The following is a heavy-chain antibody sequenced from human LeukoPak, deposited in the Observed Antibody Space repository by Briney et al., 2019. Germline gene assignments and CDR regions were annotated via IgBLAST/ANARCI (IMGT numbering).Heavy chain of an antibody. D-gene: IGHD6-13*01. J-gene: IGHJ6*02. V-gene: IGHV3-30*04. CDR3: ARLMAAAGTYGMDV. Sequence: GGSLRLSCAASGFTFSSYAMHWVRQAPGKGLEWVAVISYDGSNKYYADSVKGRFTISRDNFKNTLYLQMNSLRAEDTAVYYCARLMAAAGTYGMDVWGQGTAVTVSS. CDR1: GFTFSSYA. CDR2: ISYDGSNK.